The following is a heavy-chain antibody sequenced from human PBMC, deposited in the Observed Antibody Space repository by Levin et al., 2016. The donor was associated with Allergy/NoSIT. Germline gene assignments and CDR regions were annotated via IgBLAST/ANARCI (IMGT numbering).Heavy chain of an antibody. CDR2: MYYSGGA. Sequence: SETLSLTCTVSGGSISNYYWSWIRQSPGKGLDWIASMYYSGGANYKPSLKSRVTISVDTSKNQFSLTLTSVTAADTAMYYCARQTSDEAFNIWGQGTMVTVSS. V-gene: IGHV4-59*08. CDR3: ARQTSDEAFNI. J-gene: IGHJ3*02. CDR1: GGSISNYY. D-gene: IGHD1-26*01.